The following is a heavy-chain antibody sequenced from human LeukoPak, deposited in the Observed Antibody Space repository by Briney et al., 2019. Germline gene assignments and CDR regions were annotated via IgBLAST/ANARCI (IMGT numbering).Heavy chain of an antibody. D-gene: IGHD6-13*01. CDR2: IYPGDSDT. V-gene: IGHV5-51*01. CDR3: ARHSLAAAGTYYYYYGTDV. J-gene: IGHJ6*02. CDR1: GYSFTSYW. Sequence: GESLKISCKGSGYSFTSYWIGWVRQMPGKGLEWMGIIYPGDSDTRYSPSFQGQVTISADKSISTAYLQWSSLKASDTAMYYCARHSLAAAGTYYYYYGTDVWGQGTTVTVSS.